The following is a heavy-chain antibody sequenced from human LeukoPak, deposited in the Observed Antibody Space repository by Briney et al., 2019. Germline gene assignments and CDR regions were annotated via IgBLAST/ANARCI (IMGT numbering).Heavy chain of an antibody. CDR3: ARGLTTVTPRGYYFDY. D-gene: IGHD4-17*01. CDR2: IYYSGST. J-gene: IGHJ4*02. Sequence: SETLSLTCTVSGGSINSYYWSWIRQPPGKGLEWIGYIYYSGSTNYNPSLKSRVTISVDTSKNQFSLKLSSVTAADTAVYYCARGLTTVTPRGYYFDYWGQGTLVTVSS. CDR1: GGSINSYY. V-gene: IGHV4-59*12.